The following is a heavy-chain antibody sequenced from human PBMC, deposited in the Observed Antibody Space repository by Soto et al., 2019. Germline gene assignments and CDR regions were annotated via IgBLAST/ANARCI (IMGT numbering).Heavy chain of an antibody. V-gene: IGHV1-3*01. CDR1: GYTFTSYA. CDR3: ARDGSDTAMVKLFLQYYYYGMDV. J-gene: IGHJ6*02. CDR2: INAGNGNT. D-gene: IGHD5-18*01. Sequence: GSVKVSCKASGYTFTSYAMHWVRQAPGQRLEWMGWINAGNGNTKYSQKFQGRVTITRDTSASTAYMELSSLRSEDTAVYYCARDGSDTAMVKLFLQYYYYGMDVWGQGTTVTVSS.